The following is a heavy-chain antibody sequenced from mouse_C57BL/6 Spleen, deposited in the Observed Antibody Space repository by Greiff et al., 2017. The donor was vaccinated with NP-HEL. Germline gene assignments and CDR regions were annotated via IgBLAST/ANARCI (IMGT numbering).Heavy chain of an antibody. Sequence: QVHVKQSGAELVRPGASVTLSCKASGYTFTDYEMHWVKQTPVHGLEWIGAIDPETGGTAYNQKFKGKAILTADKSSSTAYMKLRSLTSEDSAVYYCTRKDYGSPNWYFDVWGTGTTVTVSS. CDR2: IDPETGGT. V-gene: IGHV1-15*01. CDR3: TRKDYGSPNWYFDV. D-gene: IGHD1-1*01. CDR1: GYTFTDYE. J-gene: IGHJ1*03.